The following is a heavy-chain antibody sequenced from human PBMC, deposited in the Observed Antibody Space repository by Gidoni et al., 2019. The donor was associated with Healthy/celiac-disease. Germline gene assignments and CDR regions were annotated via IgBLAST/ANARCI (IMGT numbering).Heavy chain of an antibody. D-gene: IGHD5-18*01. V-gene: IGHV3-30*18. CDR2: ISYDGSNK. J-gene: IGHJ6*02. CDR1: GLTFSSYG. Sequence: QVQLVESGGGVVQPGRSLRLPCAASGLTFSSYGMHWVRQAPGKGLEWVAVISYDGSNKYYADSVKGRFTISRDNSKNTLYLQMNSLRAEDTAVYYCAKGKGNAMAGYYHYGMDVWGQGTTVTVSS. CDR3: AKGKGNAMAGYYHYGMDV.